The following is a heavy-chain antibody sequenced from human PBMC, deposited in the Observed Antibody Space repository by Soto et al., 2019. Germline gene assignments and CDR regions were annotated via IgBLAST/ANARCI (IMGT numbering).Heavy chain of an antibody. CDR1: GGTFSSYA. CDR3: ARLWVGYSYGDANYYYYYGMDV. D-gene: IGHD5-18*01. CDR2: IIPIFGTA. Sequence: QVQLVQSGAEVKKPGSSVKVSCKASGGTFSSYAISWVRQAPGQGLEWMGGIIPIFGTANYAQKFQGRVTITADESTSTAYMELSSLRSEDTAVYYCARLWVGYSYGDANYYYYYGMDVWGQGTTVTVSS. J-gene: IGHJ6*02. V-gene: IGHV1-69*12.